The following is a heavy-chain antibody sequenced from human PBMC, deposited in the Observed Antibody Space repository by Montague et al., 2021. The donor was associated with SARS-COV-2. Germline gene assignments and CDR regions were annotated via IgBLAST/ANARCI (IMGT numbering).Heavy chain of an antibody. CDR1: GGSISSRNW. V-gene: IGHV4-4*02. CDR2: IYHSGST. CDR3: ASGYERITILGVVIYDALDI. J-gene: IGHJ3*02. Sequence: SETLSLTCAVSGGSISSRNWWSWVRQPPGKGLEWIGEIYHSGSTNYNPSLKSRVTISVDKSKNQFSLMLSSVTAADTAVYYCASGYERITILGVVIYDALDIWGQGTMVTVSS. D-gene: IGHD3-3*01.